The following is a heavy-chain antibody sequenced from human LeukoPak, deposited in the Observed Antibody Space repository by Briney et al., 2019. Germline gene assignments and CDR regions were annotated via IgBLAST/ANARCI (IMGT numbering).Heavy chain of an antibody. CDR2: VNHSGST. V-gene: IGHV4-34*01. CDR1: GGSVNGYY. D-gene: IGHD3-22*01. CDR3: ARGPGGRYYYDSSGQGGGYYYYGMDV. J-gene: IGHJ6*02. Sequence: PSETLSLTCGVFGGSVNGYYWSWIRQPPGKGLEWIGEVNHSGSTNYNPSLKSRVTISVDTSKNQFSLKLSSVTAADTAVYYCARGPGGRYYYDSSGQGGGYYYYGMDVWGQGTTVTVSS.